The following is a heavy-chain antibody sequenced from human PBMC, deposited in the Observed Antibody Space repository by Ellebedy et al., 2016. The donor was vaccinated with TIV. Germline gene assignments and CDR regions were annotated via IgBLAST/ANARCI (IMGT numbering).Heavy chain of an antibody. CDR1: RFSFNSYW. J-gene: IGHJ3*02. CDR2: INQDGSGR. CDR3: ARDMGWGNERFTDAFDI. Sequence: GESLKISCVASRFSFNSYWMSWVRQAPGKGLEWVSNINQDGSGRYYVDSVKGRFTISRDNAKNSLYLQMNSLRAEDTAVYHCARDMGWGNERFTDAFDIWGQGTMVTVSS. V-gene: IGHV3-7*01. D-gene: IGHD7-27*01.